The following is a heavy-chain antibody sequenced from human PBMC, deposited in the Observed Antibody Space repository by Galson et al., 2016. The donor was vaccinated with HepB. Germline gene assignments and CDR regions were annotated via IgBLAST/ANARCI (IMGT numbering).Heavy chain of an antibody. Sequence: LSLTCAVSGGSISSSYWWNWVRQPPGKGLEWIGESHHSGTTNYSPSLKSRVTISVGKSKNQFSLKLSSVTAADTAVYYCATTSWFRVDYWGQGTLVTVSS. CDR2: SHHSGTT. J-gene: IGHJ4*02. CDR1: GGSISSSYW. CDR3: ATTSWFRVDY. V-gene: IGHV4-4*02. D-gene: IGHD2-2*01.